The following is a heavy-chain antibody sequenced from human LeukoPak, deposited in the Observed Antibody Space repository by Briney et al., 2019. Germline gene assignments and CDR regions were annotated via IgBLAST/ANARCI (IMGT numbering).Heavy chain of an antibody. CDR2: LYTTGST. V-gene: IGHV4-61*02. CDR1: GGSMIGDVSY. D-gene: IGHD1-14*01. J-gene: IGHJ5*01. CDR3: VRGEPIVDTWFDS. Sequence: PSQTLSLTCTVSGGSMIGDVSYWNWIRQPAGKGLEWIGRLYTTGSTIYNPSLKSRVSISAEMSKNQFSLRLQAVTAADTAVYFCVRGEPIVDTWFDSWGQGTLVTVSS.